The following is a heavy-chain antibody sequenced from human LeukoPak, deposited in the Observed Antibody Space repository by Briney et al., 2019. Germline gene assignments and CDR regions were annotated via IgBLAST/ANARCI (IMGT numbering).Heavy chain of an antibody. CDR2: ISSSSRYI. J-gene: IGHJ4*02. CDR1: GFTFSRYS. Sequence: GGSLRLSCAASGFTFSRYSMNWVRQAPGKGLEWVSSISSSSRYIYYADSVKGRFTISRDNAKNSLYLQMDSLRAVDTAVYYCAREGYGDYYFDYWGQGTLVTVSS. CDR3: AREGYGDYYFDY. V-gene: IGHV3-21*01. D-gene: IGHD4-17*01.